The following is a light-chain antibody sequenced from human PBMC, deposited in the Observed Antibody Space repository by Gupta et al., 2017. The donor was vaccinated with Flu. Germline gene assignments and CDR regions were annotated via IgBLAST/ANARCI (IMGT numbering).Light chain of an antibody. CDR2: KDS. Sequence: GQTARITCSGDELANQYAYWYQQKPGQAPTLVICKDSERPAGIPERFSGSKSGATVTLNISGVQAEDEADYYCQSADSSRTYEVFGSGTTVTVL. CDR3: QSADSSRTYEV. V-gene: IGLV3-25*03. J-gene: IGLJ1*01. CDR1: ELANQY.